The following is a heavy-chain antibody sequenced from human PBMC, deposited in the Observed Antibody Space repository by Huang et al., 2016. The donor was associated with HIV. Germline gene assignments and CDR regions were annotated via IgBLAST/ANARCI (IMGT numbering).Heavy chain of an antibody. D-gene: IGHD5-12*01. V-gene: IGHV3-21*01. CDR2: ISSGSRYI. CDR1: GFTFSSYA. J-gene: IGHJ4*02. Sequence: EVQLVESGGGLVKPGSSLRLSCAASGFTFSSYAMNWVGQSPGKGREWVSSISSGSRYIYSADSVRGRFTISRDDAKNSLYLQISSLRAGDTAVYYCARDPLGSGYDWGHFDNWGQGTPVTVSS. CDR3: ARDPLGSGYDWGHFDN.